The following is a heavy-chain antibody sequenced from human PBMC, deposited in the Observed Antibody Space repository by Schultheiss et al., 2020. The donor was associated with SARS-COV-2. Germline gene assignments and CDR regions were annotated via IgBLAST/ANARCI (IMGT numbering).Heavy chain of an antibody. CDR1: GYTFSDYY. CDR3: ARDHLGSTSVDY. Sequence: ASVKVSCKASGYTFSDYYMHWVRQAPGQGFEWMGWINPNSGDTGYAQKFQGRVTMTRDTSISTAYMELSRLRSDDTAVYYCARDHLGSTSVDYWGQGTLVTVSS. CDR2: INPNSGDT. V-gene: IGHV1-2*02. J-gene: IGHJ4*02. D-gene: IGHD2-2*01.